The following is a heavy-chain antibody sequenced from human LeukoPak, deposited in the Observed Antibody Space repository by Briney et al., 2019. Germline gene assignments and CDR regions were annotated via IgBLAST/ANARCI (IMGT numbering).Heavy chain of an antibody. V-gene: IGHV1-8*01. J-gene: IGHJ4*02. D-gene: IGHD3-10*01. Sequence: ASVKVSCKTSGYPFTTYEINWVRQAAGQGLEWMGWVHPDTGYADYAQKFQGRVTMTSDTSISTAYMELSSLRSDDTAVYYCARGTAPTYYYGSGSYFDYWGQGTLVTVSS. CDR1: GYPFTTYE. CDR2: VHPDTGYA. CDR3: ARGTAPTYYYGSGSYFDY.